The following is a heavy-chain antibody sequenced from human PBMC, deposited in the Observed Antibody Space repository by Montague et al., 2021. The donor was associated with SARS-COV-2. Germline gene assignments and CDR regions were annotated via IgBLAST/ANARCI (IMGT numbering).Heavy chain of an antibody. V-gene: IGHV3-23*01. CDR2: ISISDGNT. CDR1: GFPFSSYA. Sequence: SLRLSCAASGFPFSSYAMSWVRQAPGKGLEWVSTISISDGNTYYADSVKGRFTISRDKSKNTLNLQMNSLRAEDTAVYYCAKDRQLVGDDAFDIWGQGTMVTVSS. D-gene: IGHD6-13*01. CDR3: AKDRQLVGDDAFDI. J-gene: IGHJ3*02.